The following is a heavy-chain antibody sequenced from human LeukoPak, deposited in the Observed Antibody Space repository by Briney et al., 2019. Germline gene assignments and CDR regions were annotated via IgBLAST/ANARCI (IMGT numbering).Heavy chain of an antibody. CDR1: GFTFSSYS. D-gene: IGHD6-19*01. V-gene: IGHV3-21*01. Sequence: GGSLRLSCAASGFTFSSYSMNWVRQAPGKGLEWVSSISSSSSYIYYADSVKGRFTISRDNAKNSLYLQMNSLRAEDTAVYYCARGDWSRAVAGTVIDYWGQGTLVTVSS. CDR3: ARGDWSRAVAGTVIDY. CDR2: ISSSSSYI. J-gene: IGHJ4*02.